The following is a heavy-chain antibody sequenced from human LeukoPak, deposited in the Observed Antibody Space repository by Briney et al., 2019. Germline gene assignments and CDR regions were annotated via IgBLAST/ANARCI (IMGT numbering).Heavy chain of an antibody. Sequence: VQPGRSLRLSCAASGFTFSSYAMHWVRQAPGKGLEWVAVISYDGSNKYYADSVKGRFTISRDNSKNTLYLQMNSLRAEDTAVYYCARDPGAVAATLASWYFDLWGRGTLVTVSS. V-gene: IGHV3-30-3*01. CDR3: ARDPGAVAATLASWYFDL. D-gene: IGHD6-19*01. J-gene: IGHJ2*01. CDR1: GFTFSSYA. CDR2: ISYDGSNK.